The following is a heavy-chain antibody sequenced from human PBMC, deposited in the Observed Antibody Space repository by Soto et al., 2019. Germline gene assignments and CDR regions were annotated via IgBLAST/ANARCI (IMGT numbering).Heavy chain of an antibody. Sequence: VGSLRLSCAASGFTFSNAWMSWVRQAPGKGLEWVGRIKSKTDGGTTDYAAPVKGRFTISRDDSKTTLYLQMNSLKTEDTAVYYCVGGRQGMDVWGQGTTVTVSS. V-gene: IGHV3-15*01. CDR1: GFTFSNAW. J-gene: IGHJ6*02. CDR2: IKSKTDGGTT. D-gene: IGHD3-16*01. CDR3: VGGRQGMDV.